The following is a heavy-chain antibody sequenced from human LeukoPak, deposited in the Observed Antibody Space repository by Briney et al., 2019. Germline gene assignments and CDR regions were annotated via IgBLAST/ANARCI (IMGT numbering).Heavy chain of an antibody. CDR1: GYTFTGYY. D-gene: IGHD6-13*01. J-gene: IGHJ5*02. CDR3: AREIAAAGTNWFDP. CDR2: INPNSGGT. Sequence: ASVKVSCKASGYTFTGYYMHWLRQAPGQGLAWMGWINPNSGGTNYAQKFQGRVTMTRDTSISTAYMELSRLRSDDTAVYYCAREIAAAGTNWFDPWGQGTLVTVSS. V-gene: IGHV1-2*02.